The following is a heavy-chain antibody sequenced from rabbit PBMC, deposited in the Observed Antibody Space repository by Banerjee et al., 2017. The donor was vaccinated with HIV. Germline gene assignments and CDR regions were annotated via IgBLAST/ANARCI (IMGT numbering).Heavy chain of an antibody. Sequence: QEQLKESGGGLVQPGGSLTLSCKASGFDLSSYYMSWVRQAPGKGLEWIACINTSSGNTVYASWAKGRFTISKTSSTTVTLQMTSLTAADTATYFCARDLGGYAGYGDLWGQGTLVTVS. V-gene: IGHV1S45*01. D-gene: IGHD7-1*01. CDR3: ARDLGGYAGYGDL. J-gene: IGHJ4*01. CDR1: GFDLSSYYM. CDR2: INTSSGNT.